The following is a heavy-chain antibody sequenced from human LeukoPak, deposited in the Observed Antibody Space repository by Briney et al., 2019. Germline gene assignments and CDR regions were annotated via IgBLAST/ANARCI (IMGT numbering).Heavy chain of an antibody. D-gene: IGHD4-17*01. CDR2: IYYSGST. Sequence: SETLSLTCSVSGGSIRSTTYYWGWIRQPPGKRLEWIASIYYSGSTYYNPSLKSRVTISVDTSKNQFSLKLSSVTAADTAVYYCARHRPDYGDYWDPFDYWGQGTLVTVSS. CDR3: ARHRPDYGDYWDPFDY. V-gene: IGHV4-39*01. J-gene: IGHJ4*02. CDR1: GGSIRSTTYY.